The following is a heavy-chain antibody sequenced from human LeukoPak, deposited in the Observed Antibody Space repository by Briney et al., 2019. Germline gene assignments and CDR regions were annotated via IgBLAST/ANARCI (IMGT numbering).Heavy chain of an antibody. J-gene: IGHJ4*02. V-gene: IGHV3-48*01. CDR3: ARNSATVTTPFDY. D-gene: IGHD4-17*01. CDR2: ISSSISTI. CDR1: GVTFSSYS. Sequence: GGSLRLSCAASGVTFSSYSMNCVRQAPGKGLEWVSYISSSISTIYYADSVKGRFTISRDNAKHSLYLQMNGLRAEDTAVYYCARNSATVTTPFDYWGQGTLVTLSS.